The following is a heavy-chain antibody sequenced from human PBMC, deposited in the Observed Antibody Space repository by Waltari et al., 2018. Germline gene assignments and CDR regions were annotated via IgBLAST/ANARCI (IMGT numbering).Heavy chain of an antibody. Sequence: QITLKESGPTLVKPTQTLTLTCTFSGFSLSTSGVVVGWIRQPPGKALECLALIYWNDDKRYSPSLKRRLTITKETSKNQVGVTMTNRNPGDTATYYCAHRPSARGYNFDYWGQGTLGTVSS. CDR2: IYWNDDK. V-gene: IGHV2-5*01. CDR3: AHRPSARGYNFDY. J-gene: IGHJ4*02. D-gene: IGHD6-25*01. CDR1: GFSLSTSGVV.